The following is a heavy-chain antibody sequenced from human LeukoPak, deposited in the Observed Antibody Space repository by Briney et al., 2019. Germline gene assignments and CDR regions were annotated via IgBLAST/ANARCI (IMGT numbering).Heavy chain of an antibody. CDR2: INPNSGAT. CDR1: GYTFSDYY. D-gene: IGHD2-21*02. CDR3: ARGAVVTPRSTDYIPWVY. J-gene: IGHJ4*02. Sequence: ASVKVSCKAPGYTFSDYYIHWVRQAPGQGLEWMGWINPNSGATNYAQKFQGRVTMTRDTSISTAYMDLSSLKSDDTAVYYCARGAVVTPRSTDYIPWVYWGQGTLVTVSS. V-gene: IGHV1-2*02.